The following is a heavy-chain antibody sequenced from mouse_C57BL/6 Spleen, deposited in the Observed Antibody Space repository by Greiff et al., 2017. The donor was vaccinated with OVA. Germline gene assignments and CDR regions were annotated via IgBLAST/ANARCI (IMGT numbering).Heavy chain of an antibody. Sequence: QVQLQQSGAELMKPGASVKFSCKATGYTFTGYWIEWVKQRPGHGLEWIGEILPGSGSTNYNEKFKGKATLTAETSSNTAYMQRSSLTTEDSASYYVAGSGGSSHFDYWGQGTTLTGSS. D-gene: IGHD1-1*01. CDR3: AGSGGSSHFDY. CDR1: GYTFTGYW. CDR2: ILPGSGST. J-gene: IGHJ2*01. V-gene: IGHV1-9*01.